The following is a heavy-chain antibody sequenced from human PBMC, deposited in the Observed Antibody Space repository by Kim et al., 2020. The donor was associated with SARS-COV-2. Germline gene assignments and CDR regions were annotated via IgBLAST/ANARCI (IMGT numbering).Heavy chain of an antibody. V-gene: IGHV3-21*01. J-gene: IGHJ6*02. Sequence: YPATVEGRFTISKDNAKKSLFLQMSSLSAEDTAVYYCARRSLVMRGAMDVWGQGTTVTVSS. CDR3: ARRSLVMRGAMDV. D-gene: IGHD3-16*01.